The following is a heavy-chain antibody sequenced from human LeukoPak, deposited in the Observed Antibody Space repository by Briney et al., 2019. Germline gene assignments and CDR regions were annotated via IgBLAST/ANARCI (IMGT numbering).Heavy chain of an antibody. CDR3: AKAKESTGYSRMGVDY. CDR2: ISSDGSDK. Sequence: GGSLRLSCAASGFPFSTYGMYWVRQAPGKGLEWVTLISSDGSDKYYVDSVKGRFTISRDNSKNTLYLQMNSLRAEDTAVYYCAKAKESTGYSRMGVDYWGQGTLVTVSS. J-gene: IGHJ4*02. CDR1: GFPFSTYG. V-gene: IGHV3-30*18. D-gene: IGHD6-13*01.